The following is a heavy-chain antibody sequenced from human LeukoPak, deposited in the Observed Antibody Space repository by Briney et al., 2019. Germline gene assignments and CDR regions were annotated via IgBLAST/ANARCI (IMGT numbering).Heavy chain of an antibody. V-gene: IGHV3-15*01. D-gene: IGHD6-19*01. J-gene: IGHJ4*02. CDR3: TTDLTAVAGGADFDY. CDR2: IKSKTDGGTT. Sequence: GGSLRLSCAASGFTFSNAWMSWVRQAPGKGLEWVCCIKSKTDGGTTDYAAPVKGRFTISRDDSKNTLYLQMNSLKTEDTAVYYCTTDLTAVAGGADFDYWGQGTLVTVSS. CDR1: GFTFSNAW.